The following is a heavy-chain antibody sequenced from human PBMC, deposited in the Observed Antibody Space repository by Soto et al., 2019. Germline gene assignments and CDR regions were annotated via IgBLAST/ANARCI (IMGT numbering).Heavy chain of an antibody. CDR1: GFTFSSYV. Sequence: QVQLVESGGGVVQPGRSLRLSCAASGFTFSSYVMHWVRQAPGKGLEWVAVISYDGSNKYYADSVKGRFTISRDNSKNTLYLQMNSLRAEDTAVYYCAKDLGLQDSRTSYYYGMDVWGQGTTVTVSS. J-gene: IGHJ6*02. V-gene: IGHV3-30*18. CDR2: ISYDGSNK. D-gene: IGHD4-4*01. CDR3: AKDLGLQDSRTSYYYGMDV.